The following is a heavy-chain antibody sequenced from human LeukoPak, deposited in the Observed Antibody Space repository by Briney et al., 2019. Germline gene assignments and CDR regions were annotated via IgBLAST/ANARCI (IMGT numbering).Heavy chain of an antibody. CDR3: ARHESGISGYYSMDY. J-gene: IGHJ4*02. CDR2: TYYSGNT. D-gene: IGHD3-22*01. CDR1: GGSISGYY. V-gene: IGHV4-59*08. Sequence: PSETLSLTCTVSGGSISGYYWSWIRQPPGKGLEWIGFTYYSGNTNYNPSLKSRVTISVDTPKNQFSLKLSSVTAADTAVYYCARHESGISGYYSMDYWGQGTLVTVSS.